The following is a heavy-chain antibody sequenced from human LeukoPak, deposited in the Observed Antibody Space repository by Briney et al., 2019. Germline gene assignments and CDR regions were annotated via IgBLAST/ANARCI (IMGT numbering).Heavy chain of an antibody. CDR1: GYTFTSYA. V-gene: IGHV1-3*01. CDR3: AISPGRFGELLIW. Sequence: ASVKLSCKASGYTFTSYAMYWVCQPPGQRLEWMGWINAGNGNTKYSQKFQGRVTITRDTSASTAYMELSSLRSEDTAVYYCAISPGRFGELLIWWGQGTLVTVSS. CDR2: INAGNGNT. J-gene: IGHJ4*02. D-gene: IGHD3-10*01.